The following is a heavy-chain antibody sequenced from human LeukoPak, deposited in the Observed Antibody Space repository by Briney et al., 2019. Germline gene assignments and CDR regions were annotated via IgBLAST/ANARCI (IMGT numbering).Heavy chain of an antibody. Sequence: ASVTVSCKASGYTFTSYYMHWVRQAPGQGLEWMGKINPSSGSTSYAQKFQGRVTMTRDTSTSTVYMELSSLRSEDTAVYYCARDETPDTAMVYYFDYWGQGTLVTVSS. CDR3: ARDETPDTAMVYYFDY. D-gene: IGHD5-18*01. V-gene: IGHV1-46*01. CDR1: GYTFTSYY. J-gene: IGHJ4*02. CDR2: INPSSGST.